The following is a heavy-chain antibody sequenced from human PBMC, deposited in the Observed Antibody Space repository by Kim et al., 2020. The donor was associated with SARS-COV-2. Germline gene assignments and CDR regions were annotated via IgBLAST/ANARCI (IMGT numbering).Heavy chain of an antibody. CDR2: INSDGSST. V-gene: IGHV3-74*01. CDR3: ARKAFQNAFDI. CDR1: GFTFSSYW. J-gene: IGHJ3*02. Sequence: LSLTCAASGFTFSSYWMHWVRQAPGKGLVWVSRINSDGSSTSYADSVKGRFTISRDNAKNTLYLQMNSLRAEDTAVYYCARKAFQNAFDIWGQGTMVTVSS.